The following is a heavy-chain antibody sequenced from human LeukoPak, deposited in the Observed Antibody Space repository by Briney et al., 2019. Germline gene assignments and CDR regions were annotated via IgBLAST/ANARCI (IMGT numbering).Heavy chain of an antibody. V-gene: IGHV1-46*01. CDR2: INPSGGST. J-gene: IGHJ3*02. CDR1: GYTFSNSY. Sequence: ASVTLSCKASGYTFSNSYIHWVRQAPGQGLEWMGLINPSGGSTSYAQKFQGRVTMTRDMSTSTVYMELSSLRSEDTAVYYCARLRYTFGGPPDALDIWGQGTMVTVSS. D-gene: IGHD3-16*01. CDR3: ARLRYTFGGPPDALDI.